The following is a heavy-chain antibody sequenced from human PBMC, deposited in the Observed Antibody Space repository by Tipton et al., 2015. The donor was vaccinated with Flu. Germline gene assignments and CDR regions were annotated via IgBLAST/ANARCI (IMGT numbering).Heavy chain of an antibody. CDR3: ARHFLVFGEGGMGV. CDR1: DYSFADYA. Sequence: QLVQSGAEMKKPGASVKVSCKASDYSFADYAISWVRQAPGQGLEWMGWISTYTSATNYAQRVQCRVTMTTDASTNTVYLELTNLTPGDTAVYYWARHFLVFGEGGMGVWGQGTTVTVSS. D-gene: IGHD3-10*01. J-gene: IGHJ6*02. CDR2: ISTYTSAT. V-gene: IGHV1-18*01.